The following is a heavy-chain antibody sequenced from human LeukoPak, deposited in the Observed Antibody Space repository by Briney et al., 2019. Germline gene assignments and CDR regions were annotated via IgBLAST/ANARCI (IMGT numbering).Heavy chain of an antibody. J-gene: IGHJ4*02. CDR2: IYYSGST. Sequence: PETLSLTCTVSGGSISSSSYYWGWIRQPPGKGLEWIGSIYYSGSTYYNPSLKSRVTISVDTSKNQFSLKLSSVTAADTAVYYCASMEPDYDILTGYYTHWGQGTLVTVSS. D-gene: IGHD3-9*01. CDR3: ASMEPDYDILTGYYTH. V-gene: IGHV4-39*01. CDR1: GGSISSSSYY.